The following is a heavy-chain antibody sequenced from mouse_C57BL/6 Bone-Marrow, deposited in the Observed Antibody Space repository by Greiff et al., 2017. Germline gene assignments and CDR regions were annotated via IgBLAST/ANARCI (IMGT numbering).Heavy chain of an antibody. J-gene: IGHJ1*03. CDR1: GYTFTSYW. V-gene: IGHV1-55*01. D-gene: IGHD2-1*01. CDR2: IYPGSGST. Sequence: QVQLQQPGAELVKPGASVKMSCKASGYTFTSYWITWVKQRPGQGLEWIGDIYPGSGSTNYNEKFKSKATLTVDTSSSTAYMQLSSLTSEDSAVDYCARKIYYGNHWYFDVWGTGTTVTVSS. CDR3: ARKIYYGNHWYFDV.